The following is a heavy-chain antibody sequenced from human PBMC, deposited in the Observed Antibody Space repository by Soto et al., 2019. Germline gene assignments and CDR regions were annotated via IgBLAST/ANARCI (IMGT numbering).Heavy chain of an antibody. CDR1: GYSFTSCW. CDR2: IYPGDSDT. Sequence: GESLKISCKVSGYSFTSCWIGCVRQMHGKGLEWMGIIYPGDSDTRYSPSFQGQVTISADKSISTAYLQWSSLKASDTAMYYWARGRFLEWPLLEFHFDYWGQGTLVTVSS. J-gene: IGHJ4*02. V-gene: IGHV5-51*01. D-gene: IGHD3-3*01. CDR3: ARGRFLEWPLLEFHFDY.